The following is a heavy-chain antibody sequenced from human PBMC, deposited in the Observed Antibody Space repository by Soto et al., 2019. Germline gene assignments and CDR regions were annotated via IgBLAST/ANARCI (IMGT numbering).Heavy chain of an antibody. CDR3: AKDRLAGNFDY. Sequence: GGSLRLSCAASGFTFNNYAMSWVRQAPGKGLEWVATISATGGSTYYADSVKGRFTISRDNSKNTLYLQMNGLRVEDTAVYYCAKDRLAGNFDYWGQGTQVTFSS. CDR1: GFTFNNYA. V-gene: IGHV3-23*01. CDR2: ISATGGST. J-gene: IGHJ4*02.